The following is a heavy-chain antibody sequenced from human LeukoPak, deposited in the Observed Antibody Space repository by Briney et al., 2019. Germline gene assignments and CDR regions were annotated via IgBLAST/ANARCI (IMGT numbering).Heavy chain of an antibody. CDR2: IGTAGDT. CDR1: GFTFSSYG. D-gene: IGHD5-18*01. V-gene: IGHV3-13*01. J-gene: IGHJ4*02. Sequence: PGGSLRLSCAASGFTFSSYGMHWVRQATGKGLEWVSAIGTAGDTYYPGSVKGRFTISRENAKNSLYLQMNSLRAEDTAVYYCAKEVGFSYGYAHFDYWGQGTLVTVSS. CDR3: AKEVGFSYGYAHFDY.